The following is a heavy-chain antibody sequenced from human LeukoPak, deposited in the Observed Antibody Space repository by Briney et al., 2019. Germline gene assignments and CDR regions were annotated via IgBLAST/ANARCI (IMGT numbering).Heavy chain of an antibody. V-gene: IGHV3-53*01. CDR2: IYSGGST. J-gene: IGHJ3*02. CDR3: ARDRRIGSRVTGPLNDAFDI. D-gene: IGHD4-23*01. Sequence: GGSLRLSCAASGFTVSSNYMSWVRQAPGKGLEWVSVIYSGGSTYYADSVKGRFTISRDNSKNTLYLQMNSLRAEDTAVYYCARDRRIGSRVTGPLNDAFDIWGQGTMVTVSS. CDR1: GFTVSSNY.